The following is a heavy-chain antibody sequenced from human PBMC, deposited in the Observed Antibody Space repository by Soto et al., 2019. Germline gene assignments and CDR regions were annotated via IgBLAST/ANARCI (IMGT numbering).Heavy chain of an antibody. V-gene: IGHV3-23*01. J-gene: IGHJ4*02. CDR2: ITGNGGST. CDR1: GFTFSTYA. Sequence: EVQLLESGGDLVQPGGSLRLSCAASGFTFSTYALSWVRQAPGKGLEWVSAITGNGGSTYYADSVRGRFNISRDNSKNTLYLQMSSLRAEDTAVYYCAKNSAATIRVGYDYWGQGTLVTVSS. D-gene: IGHD5-12*01. CDR3: AKNSAATIRVGYDY.